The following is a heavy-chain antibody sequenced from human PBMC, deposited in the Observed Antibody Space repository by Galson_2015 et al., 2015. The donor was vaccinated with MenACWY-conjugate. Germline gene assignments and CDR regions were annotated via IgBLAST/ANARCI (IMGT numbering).Heavy chain of an antibody. V-gene: IGHV3-23*01. D-gene: IGHD5-18*01. CDR1: GFNFGSYA. CDR2: ITASGLST. Sequence: SLRLSCAASGFNFGSYAMSWVRQAPGKGLEWVSAITASGLSTYYAGSVKGRFTISRDSSKNTLYLQMNSLRVEDTALYYCAKRVRGYSYSFDYWGQGTLVTVSS. J-gene: IGHJ4*02. CDR3: AKRVRGYSYSFDY.